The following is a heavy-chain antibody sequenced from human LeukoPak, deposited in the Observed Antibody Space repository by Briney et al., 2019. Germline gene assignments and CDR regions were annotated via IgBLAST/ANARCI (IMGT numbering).Heavy chain of an antibody. Sequence: GGSLRLPRAASGFTFSSYWVHWVRQAPGEGLVCVSRINSDGSSTSYADSVKGRFTISRDNDKNTLYLQMNSLRAEDTAVYYCARDPDIVVLPARAGVGFDIWGQGTMVTVSS. CDR1: GFTFSSYW. CDR3: ARDPDIVVLPARAGVGFDI. D-gene: IGHD2-2*01. V-gene: IGHV3-74*01. J-gene: IGHJ3*02. CDR2: INSDGSST.